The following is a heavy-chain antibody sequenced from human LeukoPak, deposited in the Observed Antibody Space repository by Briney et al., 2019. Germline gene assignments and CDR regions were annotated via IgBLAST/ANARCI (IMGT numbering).Heavy chain of an antibody. CDR2: INHSGST. V-gene: IGHV4-34*01. CDR3: ARGLIAVAGTLYFDY. CDR1: GGSFSGYY. Sequence: ASETLSLTCAVYGGSFSGYYWSWIRQPPGKGLEWIGEINHSGSTNYNPSLKSRVTISVDTSKNQFSLKLSSVTAADTAVYYCARGLIAVAGTLYFDYWGQGTLVTVSS. J-gene: IGHJ4*02. D-gene: IGHD6-19*01.